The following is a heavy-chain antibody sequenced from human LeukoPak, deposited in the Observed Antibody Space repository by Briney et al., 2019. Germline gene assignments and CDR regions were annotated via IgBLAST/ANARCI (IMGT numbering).Heavy chain of an antibody. CDR1: GGTFSSYA. V-gene: IGHV1-69*13. CDR2: IIPIFGTA. J-gene: IGHJ6*02. CDR3: ARPRDSDTLDYGMDV. Sequence: GASVKVSCKASGGTFSSYAISWVRQAPGQGLEWMGGIIPIFGTANYAQKFQGRVTITADESTSTAYMELSSLRSEDTAVYYCARPRDSDTLDYGMDVWGQXTTXTVSS. D-gene: IGHD2-15*01.